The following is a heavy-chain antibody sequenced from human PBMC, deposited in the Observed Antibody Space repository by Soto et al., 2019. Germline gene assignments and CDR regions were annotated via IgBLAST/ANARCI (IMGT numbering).Heavy chain of an antibody. Sequence: GASVKVSCKASGYTFTSYYMHWVRQAPGQGLEWMGIINPSGGSTSYAQKFQGRVTMTRDTSTSTVYMELSSLRSEDTAVYYCARAEGIAAAGMLLGFGFSRYYYYYGMDVWGQGTTVTVSS. CDR1: GYTFTSYY. CDR3: ARAEGIAAAGMLLGFGFSRYYYYYGMDV. CDR2: INPSGGST. D-gene: IGHD6-13*01. V-gene: IGHV1-46*01. J-gene: IGHJ6*02.